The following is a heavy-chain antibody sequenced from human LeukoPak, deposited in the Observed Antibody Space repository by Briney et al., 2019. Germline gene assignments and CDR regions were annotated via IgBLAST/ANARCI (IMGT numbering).Heavy chain of an antibody. CDR1: GGFFSGYY. CDR2: INRSGST. V-gene: IGHV4-34*01. D-gene: IGHD3-10*01. J-gene: IGHJ4*02. CDR3: ARGGITMVRGALY. Sequence: SETLSLTCAVYGGFFSGYYWSWIRQPPGKGLEWIGEINRSGSTNYNPSLKSRVTISVDTSKNQFSLKLTSVTAADTAVYYCARGGITMVRGALYWGQGTLVTVSS.